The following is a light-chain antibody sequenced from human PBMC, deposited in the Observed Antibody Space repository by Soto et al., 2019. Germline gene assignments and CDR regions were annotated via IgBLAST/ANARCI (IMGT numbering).Light chain of an antibody. Sequence: EIVLTQSPATLSVSPGETATLSCRASHSIISTYLAWFQLKPGLAPRLLIYGSSNRATGIPDRFSGSGSGTDFTLTISRLEPEGFAVYYCQQYGNSYTFGQGTKLEVK. V-gene: IGKV3-20*01. J-gene: IGKJ2*01. CDR1: HSIISTY. CDR3: QQYGNSYT. CDR2: GSS.